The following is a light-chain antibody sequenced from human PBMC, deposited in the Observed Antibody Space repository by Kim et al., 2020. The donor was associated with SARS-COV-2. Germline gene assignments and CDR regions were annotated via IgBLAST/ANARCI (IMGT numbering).Light chain of an antibody. CDR3: QQYSSYST. J-gene: IGKJ1*01. CDR1: QSISSW. V-gene: IGKV1-5*01. Sequence: LSVFVGDRVTIPCRASQSISSWLAWYQQKPGKAPKLLVYDASTLEVGVPSRFSGSGSGTEFTLTISSLQPDDFATYYCQQYSSYSTFGQGTKVDIK. CDR2: DAS.